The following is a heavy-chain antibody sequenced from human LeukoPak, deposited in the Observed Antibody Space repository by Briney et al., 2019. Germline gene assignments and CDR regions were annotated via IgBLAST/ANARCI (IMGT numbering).Heavy chain of an antibody. J-gene: IGHJ3*02. V-gene: IGHV5-10-1*01. D-gene: IGHD4-17*01. CDR3: ARHHSPTTVTTGYAFDI. CDR1: GYSFTSYW. CDR2: IDPSDSYT. Sequence: GESLKISCKGSGYSFTSYWISWVRQMPGKGLEWMGRIDPSDSYTNYSPSFQGHVTISADKSISTAYLQWSSLKASDTATYYCARHHSPTTVTTGYAFDIWGQGTMVTVSS.